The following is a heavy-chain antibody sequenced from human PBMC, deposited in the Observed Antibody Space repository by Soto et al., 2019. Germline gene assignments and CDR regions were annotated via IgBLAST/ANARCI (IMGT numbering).Heavy chain of an antibody. J-gene: IGHJ4*02. CDR2: IKQGGSEK. Sequence: EEQLVESGGGLVRPGDSLRLSCAASGFTFSNFWMSWVRQAPGKGLEWVATIKQGGSEKYYVDSVKGRFTISRDNAENSLYLHVNSLRAEDAAVFYCARDRCITLFGAVGLWGQGTLLIVSS. CDR3: ARDRCITLFGAVGL. CDR1: GFTFSNFW. V-gene: IGHV3-7*05. D-gene: IGHD3-3*01.